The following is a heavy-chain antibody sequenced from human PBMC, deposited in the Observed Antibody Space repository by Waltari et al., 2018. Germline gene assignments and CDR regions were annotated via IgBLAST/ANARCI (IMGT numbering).Heavy chain of an antibody. V-gene: IGHV3-9*01. CDR3: ARIAARSRVDY. CDR1: GFDFHNYA. CDR2: ITWNGGSV. J-gene: IGHJ4*02. D-gene: IGHD6-6*01. Sequence: EVQLVESGGGVVQPGRSLSLSCVVSGFDFHNYAMYWVRQAPGKGLEWVSGITWNGGSVAYAYSVKGRFTISRDNAKNSLYLRMAILRVEDTAFYYCARIAARSRVDYWVQGTLVTVSS.